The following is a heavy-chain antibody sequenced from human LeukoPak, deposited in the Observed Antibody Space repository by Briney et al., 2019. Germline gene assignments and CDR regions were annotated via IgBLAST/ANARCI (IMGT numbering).Heavy chain of an antibody. CDR3: ARADYYDSLSP. CDR2: IYYSGST. J-gene: IGHJ5*02. D-gene: IGHD3-22*01. Sequence: KASETLSLTCTVSGGSISSYYWSWIRQPPGKGLEWIGYIYYSGSTNYNPSLKSRVTISVDTSKNQFSLKLSSVTAADTAVYYCARADYYDSLSPWGQGTLVTVSS. CDR1: GGSISSYY. V-gene: IGHV4-59*01.